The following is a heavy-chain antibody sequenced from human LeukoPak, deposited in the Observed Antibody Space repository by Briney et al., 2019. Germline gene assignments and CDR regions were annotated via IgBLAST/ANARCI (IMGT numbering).Heavy chain of an antibody. CDR2: IYPGDSDT. CDR3: ARRGGSGSYPLRNWFDP. Sequence: GESLKISCKGSAYSFTSYWIGWVRQMPRKGLEWMGFIYPGDSDTRYSASFQGRVTISADKSISTAYPQWSILKASYTAMYYCARRGGSGSYPLRNWFDPWGQGALVTVSS. J-gene: IGHJ5*02. V-gene: IGHV5-51*01. CDR1: AYSFTSYW. D-gene: IGHD3-10*01.